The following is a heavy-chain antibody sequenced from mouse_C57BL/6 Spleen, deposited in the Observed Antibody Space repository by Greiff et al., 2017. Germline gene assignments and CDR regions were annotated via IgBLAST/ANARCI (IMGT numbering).Heavy chain of an antibody. V-gene: IGHV1-39*01. Sequence: VQLQQSGPELVKPGASVKISCKASGYSFTDYNMNWVKQSNGNSLEWIGVINPNYGTTSYNQKFKGKATLTVDQSSSTAYMPLISLTSEDYEGNYSARREDPGRFDYWGQGTTVTVAA. J-gene: IGHJ2*01. CDR2: INPNYGTT. CDR1: GYSFTDYN. CDR3: ARREDPGRFDY.